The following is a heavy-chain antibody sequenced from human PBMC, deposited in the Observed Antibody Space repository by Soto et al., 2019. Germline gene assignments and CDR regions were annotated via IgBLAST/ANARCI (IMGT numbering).Heavy chain of an antibody. Sequence: EVQLVESGGGLVQPGGSLRLSCAASGFTFSSYWMSWVRQAPGKGLEWVANIKQDGSEKYYVDSVKGRFTISRDNAKNALYLQMNSLRAEDTAGYYCARRDNWPRDAFDIWGQGTMVTVSS. CDR3: ARRDNWPRDAFDI. V-gene: IGHV3-7*05. J-gene: IGHJ3*02. CDR1: GFTFSSYW. D-gene: IGHD1-1*01. CDR2: IKQDGSEK.